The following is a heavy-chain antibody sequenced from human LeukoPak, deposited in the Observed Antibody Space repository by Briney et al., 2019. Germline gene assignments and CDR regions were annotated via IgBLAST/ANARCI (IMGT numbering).Heavy chain of an antibody. J-gene: IGHJ6*02. V-gene: IGHV3-48*02. D-gene: IGHD3-10*01. CDR2: ISSSSSTI. CDR3: ARASRRGYYYGMDV. CDR1: GFTFSSYS. Sequence: PGGSLRLSCAASGFTFSSYSMNWVRQAPGKGLEWVSYISSSSSTIYYADSVKGRFTISRDNAKNSLYLQMNSLRDEDTAVYYCARASRRGYYYGMDVWGQGTTVTVSS.